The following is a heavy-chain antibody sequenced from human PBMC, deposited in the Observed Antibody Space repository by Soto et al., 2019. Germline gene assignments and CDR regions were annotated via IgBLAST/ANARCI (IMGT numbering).Heavy chain of an antibody. V-gene: IGHV4-59*01. Sequence: PSETLSLTCTVSGGSISSYYWSWIRQPPGKGLEWIWYIYYSGSTNNNPSLKSRVPISVDTSKNQFSLKLSSVTAADTAVYYCARDRGAGTAVAGTYYYYYGMDVSGPGTTVTVSS. CDR3: ARDRGAGTAVAGTYYYYYGMDV. CDR1: GGSISSYY. CDR2: IYYSGST. D-gene: IGHD6-19*01. J-gene: IGHJ6*02.